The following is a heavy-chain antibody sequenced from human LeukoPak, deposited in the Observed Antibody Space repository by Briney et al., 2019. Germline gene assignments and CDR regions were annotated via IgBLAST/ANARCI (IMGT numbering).Heavy chain of an antibody. D-gene: IGHD4-17*01. V-gene: IGHV1-69*13. CDR1: GGTFSSYA. CDR2: IIPIFGTA. Sequence: SVKVSCKASGGTFSSYAISWVRQAPGQGLEWMGGIIPIFGTANYAQKFQGRVTITADESTSTAYMELSSLRSGDTAVYYCARDLGMTTAMGRYGMDVWGKGTTVTVSS. J-gene: IGHJ6*04. CDR3: ARDLGMTTAMGRYGMDV.